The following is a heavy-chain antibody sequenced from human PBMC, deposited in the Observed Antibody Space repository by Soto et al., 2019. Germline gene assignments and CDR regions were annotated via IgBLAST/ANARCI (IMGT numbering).Heavy chain of an antibody. CDR3: ARESRWYSGRPVGNYYYYMDV. CDR2: IQHGGST. Sequence: SETLSLTCTVSGGSIGTYYWSWIRQPPGKGLEWIGYIQHGGSTNYNPSLKSRVTISVDTSKNQFSLKLSSVTAADTALYYCARESRWYSGRPVGNYYYYMDVWGKGTTVTVS. CDR1: GGSIGTYY. V-gene: IGHV4-59*01. D-gene: IGHD1-26*01. J-gene: IGHJ6*03.